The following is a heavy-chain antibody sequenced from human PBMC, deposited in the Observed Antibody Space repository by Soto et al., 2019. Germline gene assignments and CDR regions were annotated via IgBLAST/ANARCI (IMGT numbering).Heavy chain of an antibody. V-gene: IGHV1-18*04. Sequence: ASVKVSCKASGYTFTSYGISWVRQAPGQGLEWMGWISAYNGNTNYAQKLQGRVTMAADTSTSTAYMELRSLRSDDTAVYYCARVPTQTITIFGVVIRGCFDTWGQGTLVTVSS. D-gene: IGHD3-3*01. CDR3: ARVPTQTITIFGVVIRGCFDT. CDR1: GYTFTSYG. J-gene: IGHJ5*02. CDR2: ISAYNGNT.